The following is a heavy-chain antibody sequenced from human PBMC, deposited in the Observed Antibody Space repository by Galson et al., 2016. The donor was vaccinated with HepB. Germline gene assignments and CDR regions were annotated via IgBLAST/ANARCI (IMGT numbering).Heavy chain of an antibody. J-gene: IGHJ3*01. CDR3: AKESPTMVRDFGAFDV. CDR1: GFTFSSYG. D-gene: IGHD3-10*01. Sequence: FLRLSCAASGFTFSSYGMHWVRQAPGKGLEWVAVISYDGSNKYFADSVKGRFNISRDNYKNTLYLQMNSLRAEDTALYYCAKESPTMVRDFGAFDVWCLGTMVTVSS. CDR2: ISYDGSNK. V-gene: IGHV3-30*18.